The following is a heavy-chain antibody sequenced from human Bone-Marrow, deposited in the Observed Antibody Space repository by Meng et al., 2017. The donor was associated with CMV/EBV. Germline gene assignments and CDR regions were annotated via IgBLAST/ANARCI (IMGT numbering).Heavy chain of an antibody. V-gene: IGHV3-7*01. Sequence: GESLKISCAASGLSFSRSWMTWVRQAPGKGLEWVANIKEDGGETHYVDSVKGRFTISRDNTGNSLYLQMNSLRVEDTAMYYCARDLSVLGPRYYYGMDVWGQGTTVTVSS. CDR1: GLSFSRSW. CDR3: ARDLSVLGPRYYYGMDV. D-gene: IGHD3-16*01. J-gene: IGHJ6*02. CDR2: IKEDGGET.